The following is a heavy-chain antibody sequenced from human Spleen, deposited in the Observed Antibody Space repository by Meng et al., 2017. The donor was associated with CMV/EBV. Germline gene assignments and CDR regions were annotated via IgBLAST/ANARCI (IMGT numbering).Heavy chain of an antibody. Sequence: GESLKISCAASRFTFSSYSMNWVRQAPGKGLEWVSYISSSGSTIYYADSVKGRFTISRDNAKNSLYLQMNSLRAEDTAVYYCARKGRGAFDIWGQGTMVTVSS. CDR2: ISSSGSTI. CDR1: RFTFSSYS. J-gene: IGHJ3*02. V-gene: IGHV3-48*04. CDR3: ARKGRGAFDI.